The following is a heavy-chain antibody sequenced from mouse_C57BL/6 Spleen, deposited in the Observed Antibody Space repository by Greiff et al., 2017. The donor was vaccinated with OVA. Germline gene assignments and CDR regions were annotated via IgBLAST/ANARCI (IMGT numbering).Heavy chain of an antibody. CDR1: GFTFSDYG. J-gene: IGHJ4*01. Sequence: EVKLVESGGGLVKPGGSLKLSCAASGFTFSDYGMHWVRQAPEKGLEWVAYISRGSSTIYYADTVKGRFTISRDNAKNTLFLQMTSLRSEDTAMYYCARQGPYYAMDYWGQGTSVTVSS. CDR3: ARQGPYYAMDY. CDR2: ISRGSSTI. V-gene: IGHV5-17*01.